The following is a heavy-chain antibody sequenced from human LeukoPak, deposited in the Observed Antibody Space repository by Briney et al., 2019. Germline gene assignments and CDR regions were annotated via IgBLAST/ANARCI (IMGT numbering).Heavy chain of an antibody. CDR1: GFTFSSYA. J-gene: IGHJ4*02. CDR3: AKESDGGSFDIDY. Sequence: GRSLRLSCAASGFTFSSYAMHWVRQAPGKGLEWVAGINWNSVSAVYADSLKGRLTISRDNAKNSLFLQMNSLRIEDTALYYCAKESDGGSFDIDYWGQGTLVTVSS. CDR2: INWNSVSA. V-gene: IGHV3-9*01. D-gene: IGHD1-26*01.